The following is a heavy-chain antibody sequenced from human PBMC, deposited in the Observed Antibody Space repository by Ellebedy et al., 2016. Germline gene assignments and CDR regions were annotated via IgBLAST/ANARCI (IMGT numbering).Heavy chain of an antibody. V-gene: IGHV2-5*01. D-gene: IGHD2/OR15-2a*01. J-gene: IGHJ1*01. CDR2: LNWNDDK. CDR3: AYRHIWDYFTV. CDR1: GFSLNTLGVE. Sequence: SGPTLVKPTQTLTLTCSFSGFSLNTLGVEMGWIRQPPGKALEWLALLNWNDDKTYRPSLKTRLTIMKDTSENQLVLTMTNMDPVDTGTYYCAYRHIWDYFTVWGQGTLVTVSS.